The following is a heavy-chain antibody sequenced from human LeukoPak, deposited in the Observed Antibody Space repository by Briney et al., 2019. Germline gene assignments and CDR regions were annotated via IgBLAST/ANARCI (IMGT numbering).Heavy chain of an antibody. CDR2: ISSSSSYI. CDR1: GFTFSSYS. D-gene: IGHD4-17*01. V-gene: IGHV3-21*01. Sequence: GGSLRLSWAASGFTFSSYSMNWVRQAPGKGLEWVSSISSSSSYIYYADSVKGRFTISRDNAKNSLYLQMNSLRAEDTAVYYCARDHYGDHDFDYWGQGTLVTVSS. CDR3: ARDHYGDHDFDY. J-gene: IGHJ4*02.